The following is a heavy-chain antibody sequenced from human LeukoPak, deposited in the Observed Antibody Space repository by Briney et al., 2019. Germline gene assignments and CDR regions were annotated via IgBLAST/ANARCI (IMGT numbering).Heavy chain of an antibody. CDR3: AREGYYYDSSGLIPYYYYGMDV. CDR2: IIPIFGIA. J-gene: IGHJ6*02. V-gene: IGHV1-69*10. Sequence: ASVKVSCKASGGTFISYAITWVRQAPGQGLEWMGGIIPIFGIANYAQKFQGGVTITADKSTSTAYMELSSLRSEDTAVYYCAREGYYYDSSGLIPYYYYGMDVWGQGTTVTVSS. D-gene: IGHD3-22*01. CDR1: GGTFISYA.